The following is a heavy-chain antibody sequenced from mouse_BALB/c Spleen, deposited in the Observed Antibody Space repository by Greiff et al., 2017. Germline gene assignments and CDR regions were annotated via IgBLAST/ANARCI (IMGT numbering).Heavy chain of an antibody. D-gene: IGHD2-1*01. CDR1: GYSITSDYA. V-gene: IGHV3-2*02. J-gene: IGHJ2*01. Sequence: ESGPGLVKPSQSLSLTCTVTGYSITSDYAWNWIRQFPGNKLEWMGYISYSGSTSYNPSLKSRISITRDTSKNQFFLQLNSVTTEDTATYYCARCLLNYFDYWGQGTTLTVSS. CDR3: ARCLLNYFDY. CDR2: ISYSGST.